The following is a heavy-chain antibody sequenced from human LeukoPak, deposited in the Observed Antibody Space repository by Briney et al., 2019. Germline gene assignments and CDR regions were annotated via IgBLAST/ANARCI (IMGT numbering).Heavy chain of an antibody. D-gene: IGHD3-16*01. Sequence: GGSLRLSCAASGFTFSNAWMSWVRQAPGKGLEWVGRIKSKTDGGTTDYAAPVKGRFIISRDDSKNTLYLQMNSLKTEDTAVYYCTTEGMRELRGEFPFDYWGQGTLVTVSS. V-gene: IGHV3-15*01. J-gene: IGHJ4*02. CDR2: IKSKTDGGTT. CDR1: GFTFSNAW. CDR3: TTEGMRELRGEFPFDY.